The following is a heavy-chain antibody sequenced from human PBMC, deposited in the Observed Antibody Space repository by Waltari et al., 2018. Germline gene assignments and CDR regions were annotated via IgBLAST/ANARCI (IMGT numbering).Heavy chain of an antibody. CDR2: INHSGRT. J-gene: IGHJ4*02. Sequence: QVQLQQWGAGLLKPSETLSLTCAVYGGSFSGYYWSWIRQPPGKGLEWIGEINHSGRTNSNPSLTSRVTISVDTSKNQFSLKLSSVTAADTAVYYCAIGLNLTGYYKRGGFDYWGQGTLVTVSS. V-gene: IGHV4-34*01. CDR3: AIGLNLTGYYKRGGFDY. CDR1: GGSFSGYY. D-gene: IGHD3-9*01.